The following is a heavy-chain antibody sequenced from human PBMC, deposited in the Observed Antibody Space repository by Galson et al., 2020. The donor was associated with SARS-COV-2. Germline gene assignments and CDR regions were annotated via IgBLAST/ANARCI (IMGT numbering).Heavy chain of an antibody. CDR2: IYYSGST. V-gene: IGHV4-39*01. CDR3: ARHLYGTTLGVNWFDP. Sequence: SETLSLTCTVSGGSISSSSYYWGWIRQPPGKGLEWIGSIYYSGSTYYNPSLKSRVTISVDTSKNQFSLKLSSVTAADTAVYYCARHLYGTTLGVNWFDPWGQGTLVTVSS. D-gene: IGHD1-1*01. CDR1: GGSISSSSYY. J-gene: IGHJ5*02.